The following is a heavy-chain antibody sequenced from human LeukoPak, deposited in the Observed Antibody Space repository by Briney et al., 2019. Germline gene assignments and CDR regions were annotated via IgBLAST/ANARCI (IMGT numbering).Heavy chain of an antibody. D-gene: IGHD3-10*01. CDR2: IYYSGSI. CDR3: ARARGITMVRGPSRQYYFDY. CDR1: GGSISSGGYY. Sequence: PSETLSLTCTVSGGSISSGGYYWSWIRQHPGKGPEWIVYIYYSGSIYYNPSLKSRFTISVDTSKNQFSLKLSSVTAADTAEYYCARARGITMVRGPSRQYYFDYWGQGTLVTVSS. V-gene: IGHV4-31*03. J-gene: IGHJ4*02.